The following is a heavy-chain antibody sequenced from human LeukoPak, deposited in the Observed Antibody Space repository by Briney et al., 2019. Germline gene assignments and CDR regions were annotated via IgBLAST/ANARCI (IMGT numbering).Heavy chain of an antibody. Sequence: GGSLRLSCAASGFTFSSYGMHWVRQAPGKGLEWVAVISYDGSNKYYADSVKGRFTISRDNSKNTLYLQMNSLRAEDTAVYYCAKSLGAKIAARAIYYYYYMDVWGKGTTVTVSS. D-gene: IGHD6-6*01. V-gene: IGHV3-30*18. J-gene: IGHJ6*03. CDR2: ISYDGSNK. CDR3: AKSLGAKIAARAIYYYYYMDV. CDR1: GFTFSSYG.